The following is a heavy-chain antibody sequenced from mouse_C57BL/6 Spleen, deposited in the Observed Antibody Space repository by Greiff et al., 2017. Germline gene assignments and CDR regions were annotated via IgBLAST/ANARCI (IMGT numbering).Heavy chain of an antibody. J-gene: IGHJ1*03. CDR2: ISNGGGST. CDR3: ARQSPHDCGSSQYFDV. D-gene: IGHD1-1*01. CDR1: GFTFSDYY. V-gene: IGHV5-12*01. Sequence: EVKVVESGGGLVQPGGSLKLSCAASGFTFSDYYMYWVRQTPEKRLEWVAYISNGGGSTYYPDTVKGRFTISRDNAKNTLYLQMSRLKSADTAMYYCARQSPHDCGSSQYFDVWGTGTTVTVSS.